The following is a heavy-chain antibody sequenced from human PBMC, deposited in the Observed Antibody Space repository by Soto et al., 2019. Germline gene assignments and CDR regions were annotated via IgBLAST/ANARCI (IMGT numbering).Heavy chain of an antibody. Sequence: GESLKISCKGSGYSFTSYWISWVRQMPGKGLEWMGRIDPSDSYTNYSPSFQGHVTISADKSISTAYLQWSSLKASDTAMYYCASYDFWSGPGLDAFDIWGQGTMVTVSS. V-gene: IGHV5-10-1*01. J-gene: IGHJ3*02. CDR1: GYSFTSYW. D-gene: IGHD3-3*01. CDR3: ASYDFWSGPGLDAFDI. CDR2: IDPSDSYT.